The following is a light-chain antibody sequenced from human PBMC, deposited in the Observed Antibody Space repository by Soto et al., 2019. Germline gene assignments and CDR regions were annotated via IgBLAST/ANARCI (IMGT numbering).Light chain of an antibody. CDR3: SPFTTTTTHV. CDR2: AVN. J-gene: IGLJ1*01. Sequence: QSGLTQPASLSGTPGKSITSSCTGTSRDIGSYYYFSWFQQHPGTAPKLMISAVNTRPSGLSTRFSGSKSGNTAHLTISALPVEDEAEYFCSPFTTTTTHVFGSGPKVTVL. CDR1: SRDIGSYYY. V-gene: IGLV2-14*01.